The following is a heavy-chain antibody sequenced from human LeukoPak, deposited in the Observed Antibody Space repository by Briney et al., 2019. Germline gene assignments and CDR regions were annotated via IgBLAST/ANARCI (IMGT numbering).Heavy chain of an antibody. J-gene: IGHJ4*02. CDR1: GFTFTNYA. D-gene: IGHD1-20*01. V-gene: IGHV3-23*01. Sequence: PGGSLRLSCAASGFTFTNYAMSWVRQAPGKGLEWVSVLTGDGGTYYADSVKGQFTNSRDDSKNTLFLQMNSLRAEDTAVYFCAKVKWKLIGYFDYWGQGTLVTVSS. CDR2: LTGDGGT. CDR3: AKVKWKLIGYFDY.